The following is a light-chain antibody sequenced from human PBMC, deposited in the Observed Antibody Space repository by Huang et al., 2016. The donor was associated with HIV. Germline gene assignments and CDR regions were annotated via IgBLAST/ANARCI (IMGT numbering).Light chain of an antibody. V-gene: IGKV3D-20*01. J-gene: IGKJ1*01. CDR1: QRVSSNY. Sequence: EIVLTQSPATLSLSPGERATLSCGASQRVSSNYLAWYQQKPGLAPRLLIYDASSRAPGTPDRFSGSESGTDFTLTITRLEPEDFAVYYCQQYGDSPWTFGQGTKVEIK. CDR3: QQYGDSPWT. CDR2: DAS.